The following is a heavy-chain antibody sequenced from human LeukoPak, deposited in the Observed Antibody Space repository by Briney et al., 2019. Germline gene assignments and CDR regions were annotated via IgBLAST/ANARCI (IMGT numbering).Heavy chain of an antibody. Sequence: SETLSLTCTVSGGSISSSSYYWGWIRQPPGKGLEWIGSIYYSGSTYYNPSLKSRVTISVDTSKNQFSLKLRSVTAADTAVYYCARLLRSYYDSSGYIDYWGQGTLVTVS. D-gene: IGHD3-22*01. CDR3: ARLLRSYYDSSGYIDY. CDR1: GGSISSSSYY. V-gene: IGHV4-39*01. CDR2: IYYSGST. J-gene: IGHJ4*02.